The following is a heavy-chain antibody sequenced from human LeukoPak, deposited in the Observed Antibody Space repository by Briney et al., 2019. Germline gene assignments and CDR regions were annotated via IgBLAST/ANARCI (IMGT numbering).Heavy chain of an antibody. CDR2: MNPNSGNT. Sequence: ASVKVSCKASGYTFTIYDIYWVRQATGQGLEWMGWMNPNSGNTGYAQKFQGRVTMTRNSSISTAYMELSSLRSEDTAVYYCARRPYSGSYYTWFLDAFDIWGQGTMVTVSS. CDR1: GYTFTIYD. V-gene: IGHV1-8*01. J-gene: IGHJ3*02. D-gene: IGHD1-26*01. CDR3: ARRPYSGSYYTWFLDAFDI.